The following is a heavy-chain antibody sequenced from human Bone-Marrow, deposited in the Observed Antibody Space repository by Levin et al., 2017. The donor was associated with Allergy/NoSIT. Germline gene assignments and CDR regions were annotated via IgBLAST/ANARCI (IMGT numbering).Heavy chain of an antibody. CDR2: ISSSGSTI. Sequence: GESLKISCAASGFTFSDYYMSWIRQAPGKGLEWVSYISSSGSTIYYADSVKGRFTISRDNAKNSLYLQMNSLRAEDTAVYYCARSTGAEGYDFWSGYLKAFDIWGQGTMVTVSS. CDR3: ARSTGAEGYDFWSGYLKAFDI. CDR1: GFTFSDYY. D-gene: IGHD3-3*01. J-gene: IGHJ3*02. V-gene: IGHV3-11*01.